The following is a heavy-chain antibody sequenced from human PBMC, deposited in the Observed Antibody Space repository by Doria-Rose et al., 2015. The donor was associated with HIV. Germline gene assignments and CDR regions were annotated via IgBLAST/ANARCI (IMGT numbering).Heavy chain of an antibody. CDR2: IIPVLGVA. D-gene: IGHD2-2*01. CDR3: ARIPPFSTSYYFDY. V-gene: IGHV1-69*04. CDR1: GTTFTMYA. J-gene: IGHJ4*02. Sequence: VQLVQSGAEVQRPGSSVKLSCKASGTTFTMYAINWVRQAPGQGPEWMGRIIPVLGVANYAQKFQARITITAGDFTSTSYMELTTLRSDDTAIYYCARIPPFSTSYYFDYGGQGTRGNGSA.